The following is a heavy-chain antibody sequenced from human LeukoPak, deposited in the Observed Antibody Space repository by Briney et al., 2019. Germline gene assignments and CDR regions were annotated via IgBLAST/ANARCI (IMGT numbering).Heavy chain of an antibody. D-gene: IGHD3-10*01. Sequence: GGSLRLSCAASGFTFDDYAMHWVRQAPGKGLEWVSGISWNSGSIGYADSVKGRFTISRDNAKNSLYLQMNSLRAEDTALYYCAKVLLMVQGFSSPTPFNYWGQGTLFTVSS. CDR3: AKVLLMVQGFSSPTPFNY. CDR2: ISWNSGSI. V-gene: IGHV3-9*01. CDR1: GFTFDDYA. J-gene: IGHJ4*02.